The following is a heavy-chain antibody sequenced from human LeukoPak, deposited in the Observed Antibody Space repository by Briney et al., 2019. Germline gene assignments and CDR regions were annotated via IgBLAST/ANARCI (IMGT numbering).Heavy chain of an antibody. CDR2: IYTSGST. D-gene: IGHD6-19*01. V-gene: IGHV4-4*07. J-gene: IGHJ4*02. CDR1: GGSISSYY. CDR3: AGGIAVAQADY. Sequence: SQTLSFTCTVSGGSISSYYWSWIRQPAGNGLEWIGRIYTSGSTNYNPSLKSRVTMSVDTSKNQFSLKLSSVTAADTAVYYCAGGIAVAQADYWGQGTLVTVSS.